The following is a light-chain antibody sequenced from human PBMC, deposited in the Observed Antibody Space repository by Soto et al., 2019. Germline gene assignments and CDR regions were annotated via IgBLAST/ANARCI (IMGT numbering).Light chain of an antibody. Sequence: EIVLTQSPGTLSLSPGERATLSCRASQSVSSSYLAWYQQKPGQAPRLLIYGASTRATGIPDRFSGSGSGTDFTLTINSLQFDDSAVYYCQQYNNWWTFGQGTKVDIK. CDR2: GAS. CDR1: QSVSSSY. V-gene: IGKV3-20*01. J-gene: IGKJ1*01. CDR3: QQYNNWWT.